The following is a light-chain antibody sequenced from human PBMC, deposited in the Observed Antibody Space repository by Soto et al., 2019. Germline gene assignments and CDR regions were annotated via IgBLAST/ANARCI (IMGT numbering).Light chain of an antibody. CDR2: GAS. Sequence: EIVWTQSPGTLSLSPGERATLSCRASQSVSSSYLAWYQQKPGQAPRLLIYGASIRATGIPDRFSGSGSGTDFTLTISRLEPEDFAVYYCQQYGSSRPTFGGGTKVEIK. J-gene: IGKJ4*01. CDR1: QSVSSSY. CDR3: QQYGSSRPT. V-gene: IGKV3-20*01.